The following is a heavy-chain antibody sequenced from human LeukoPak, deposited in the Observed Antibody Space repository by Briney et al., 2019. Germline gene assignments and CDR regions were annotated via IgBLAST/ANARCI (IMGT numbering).Heavy chain of an antibody. CDR3: ARGYSSSWYRENWFDP. CDR1: GFTFSDYY. V-gene: IGHV3-11*01. Sequence: GGSLRLSCAASGFTFSDYYMSWIRQAPGKGLEWVSYISSSGSTIYYADSVKGRFTISRDNAKNSLYLQMNSLRAEDTAVYYCARGYSSSWYRENWFDPWGQGTLVTVSS. CDR2: ISSSGSTI. J-gene: IGHJ5*02. D-gene: IGHD6-13*01.